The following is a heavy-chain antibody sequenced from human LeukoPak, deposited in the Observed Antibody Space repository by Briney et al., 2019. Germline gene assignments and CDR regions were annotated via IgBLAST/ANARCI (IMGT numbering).Heavy chain of an antibody. V-gene: IGHV4-4*07. J-gene: IGHJ4*02. CDR3: ATMFGESSDFDH. CDR2: LHSSGGT. CDR1: GGSISAYY. Sequence: PSETLSLTCVVSGGSISAYYRNWIRQPAGKGLEWIGRLHSSGGTTSNPSLMSRATMSLDTSRNHFSLNLTSVTAADTAIYYCATMFGESSDFDHWGQGTLVTVSS. D-gene: IGHD3-10*02.